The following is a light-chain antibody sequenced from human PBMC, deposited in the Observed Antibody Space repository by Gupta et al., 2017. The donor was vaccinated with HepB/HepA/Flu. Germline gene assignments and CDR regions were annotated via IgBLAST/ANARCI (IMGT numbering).Light chain of an antibody. CDR3: QQLNSFPRT. CDR2: AAS. CDR1: QGIGTN. Sequence: DIQLTQSPSFLSASVGDRVTLTCRASQGIGTNLAWYRQEPGKAPNLLIYAASTLQTGVPSRFSGRGSGTEFTLTIGGLQPEDFATYFCQQLNSFPRTFGQGTKVEIK. V-gene: IGKV1-9*01. J-gene: IGKJ1*01.